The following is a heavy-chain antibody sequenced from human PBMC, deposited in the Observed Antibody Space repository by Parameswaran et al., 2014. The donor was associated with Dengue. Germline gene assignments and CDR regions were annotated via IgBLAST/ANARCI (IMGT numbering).Heavy chain of an antibody. Sequence: RWIRQPPGKGLEWVSVIYSGGSTYYADSVKGRFTISRHNSKNTLYLQMNSLRAEDTAVYYCARDGYSGSYYWGQGTLVTVSS. V-gene: IGHV3-53*01. J-gene: IGHJ4*02. CDR3: ARDGYSGSYY. D-gene: IGHD1-26*01. CDR2: IYSGGST.